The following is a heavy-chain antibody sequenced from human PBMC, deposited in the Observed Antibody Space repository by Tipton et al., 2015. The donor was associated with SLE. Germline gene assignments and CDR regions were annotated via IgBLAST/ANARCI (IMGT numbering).Heavy chain of an antibody. CDR3: ASWSPERTSGWSRFDY. CDR1: GGSISSGSYY. D-gene: IGHD6-19*01. J-gene: IGHJ4*02. V-gene: IGHV4-61*10. CDR2: IYYSGST. Sequence: TLPLTCTVSGGSISSGSYYWSWIRQPAGKGLEWIGYIYYSGSTNYNPSLKSRVTISVDTSKNQFSLKLSSVTAADTAVYYCASWSPERTSGWSRFDYWGQGTLVTVSS.